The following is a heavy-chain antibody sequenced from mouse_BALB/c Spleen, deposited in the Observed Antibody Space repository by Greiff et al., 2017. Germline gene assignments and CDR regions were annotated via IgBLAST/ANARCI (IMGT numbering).Heavy chain of an antibody. Sequence: EVMLVESGGDLVKPGGSLKLSCAASGFTFSSYGMSWVRQTPDKRLEWVATISSGGSYTYYPDSVKGRFTISRDNAKNTLYLQMSSLKSEDTAMYYCARHAYGNYFDYWGQGTTLTVSS. CDR2: ISSGGSYT. J-gene: IGHJ2*01. CDR3: ARHAYGNYFDY. CDR1: GFTFSSYG. V-gene: IGHV5-6*01. D-gene: IGHD2-1*01.